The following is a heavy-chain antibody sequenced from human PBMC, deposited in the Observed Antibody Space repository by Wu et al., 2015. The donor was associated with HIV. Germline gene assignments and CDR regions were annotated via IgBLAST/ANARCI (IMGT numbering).Heavy chain of an antibody. D-gene: IGHD3-9*01. CDR2: MNPNSGNT. Sequence: QVQLVQSGAEVKKPGASVKVSCKTSGYTFSSYDINWVRQAPGQGLEWMGWMNPNSGNTGYAQKFQGRVTMTRNTSISTAYMEVSSLTSDDTAIYYCARGYQPRSPVIRFLDWAGRFDPWGQGTLVIVSS. V-gene: IGHV1-8*01. J-gene: IGHJ5*02. CDR3: ARGYQPRSPVIRFLDWAGRFDP. CDR1: GYTFSSYD.